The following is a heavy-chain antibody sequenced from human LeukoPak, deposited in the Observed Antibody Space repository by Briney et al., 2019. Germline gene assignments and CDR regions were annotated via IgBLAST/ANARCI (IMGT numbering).Heavy chain of an antibody. Sequence: ASVKVSCKASGYTFTGYYMHWVRQAPGQGLEWMGWINPNSGGTNYAQKFQGRVTMTRDTSISTAYMELSRPRSDDTAVYYCATIHYDILTGYSDPGYFQHWGQGTLVTVSS. D-gene: IGHD3-9*01. J-gene: IGHJ1*01. CDR3: ATIHYDILTGYSDPGYFQH. CDR1: GYTFTGYY. CDR2: INPNSGGT. V-gene: IGHV1-2*02.